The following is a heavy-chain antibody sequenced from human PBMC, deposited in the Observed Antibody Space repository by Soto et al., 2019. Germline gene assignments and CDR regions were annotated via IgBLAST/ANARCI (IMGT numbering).Heavy chain of an antibody. J-gene: IGHJ6*02. CDR1: GFTFSSYG. D-gene: IGHD6-6*01. V-gene: IGHV3-30*18. CDR3: AKDFKRSSTEAPVYYYGMDV. Sequence: GGSLRLSCAASGFTFSSYGMHWVRQAPGKGLEWVAVISYDGSNKYYADSVKGRFTISRDNSKNTLYLQMNSLRAEDTAVYYCAKDFKRSSTEAPVYYYGMDVWGQGTTVTVSS. CDR2: ISYDGSNK.